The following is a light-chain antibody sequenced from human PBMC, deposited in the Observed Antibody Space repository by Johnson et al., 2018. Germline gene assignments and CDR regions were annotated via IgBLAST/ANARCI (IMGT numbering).Light chain of an antibody. J-gene: IGLJ1*01. CDR1: SSNIGNNY. Sequence: QSVLTQPPSVSAAPGQKVTISCSGSSSNIGNNYVSWYQQLPGTAPKLLIYENNKRPSGIPYRFSGSKSGTSATLGITGLQTGDEADYYCGTWDSSLSAGNGFGPRTKVTVL. CDR3: GTWDSSLSAGNG. CDR2: ENN. V-gene: IGLV1-51*02.